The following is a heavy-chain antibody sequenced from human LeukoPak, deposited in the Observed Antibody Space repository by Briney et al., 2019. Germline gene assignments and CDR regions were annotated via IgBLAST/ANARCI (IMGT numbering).Heavy chain of an antibody. CDR1: GFTFSSYG. J-gene: IGHJ6*02. Sequence: QAGGSLRLSCAASGFTFSSYGMPWVRQAPGKGLEWVAVISYDGSNKYYADSVKGRFTISRDNSKNTLYLQMNSLRAEDTAVYYCAKDLSSRLGGMDVWGQGTTVTVSS. D-gene: IGHD6-6*01. CDR2: ISYDGSNK. V-gene: IGHV3-30*18. CDR3: AKDLSSRLGGMDV.